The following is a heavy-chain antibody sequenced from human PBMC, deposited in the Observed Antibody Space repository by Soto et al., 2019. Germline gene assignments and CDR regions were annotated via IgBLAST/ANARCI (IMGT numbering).Heavy chain of an antibody. CDR3: ASVDTSLDYYGMDV. D-gene: IGHD5-18*01. Sequence: GGSLRLSCAASGFTFRSYGMHWVRQPPGKGLEWVAVISYDGGTKYYADSVKGRFTISRDNPTDTLYLQMNSLRAEDTGLYYCASVDTSLDYYGMDVWGQGTTVTVSS. V-gene: IGHV3-30*03. CDR2: ISYDGGTK. CDR1: GFTFRSYG. J-gene: IGHJ6*02.